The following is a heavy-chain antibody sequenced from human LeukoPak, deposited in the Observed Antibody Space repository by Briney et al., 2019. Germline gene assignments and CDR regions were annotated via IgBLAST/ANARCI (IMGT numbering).Heavy chain of an antibody. Sequence: GGSLRLSCAASGFTFSDYYMSWIRQAPGKGLEWVSYISSSGSTIYYADSVKGRFTISRDNSENTIHLHMNTLRAEDTAVYYCAKAGGSYPPYDYWGPGTLVTVSS. D-gene: IGHD3-16*01. V-gene: IGHV3-11*01. CDR1: GFTFSDYY. CDR2: ISSSGSTI. J-gene: IGHJ4*02. CDR3: AKAGGSYPPYDY.